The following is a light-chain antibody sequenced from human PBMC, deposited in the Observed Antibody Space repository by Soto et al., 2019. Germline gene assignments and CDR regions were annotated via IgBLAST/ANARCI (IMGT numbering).Light chain of an antibody. CDR1: QSVTGSY. CDR3: HQYGSSPTT. Sequence: EIVLTQSPGTLSLSPGERATLSCRASQSVTGSYLAWYQQKPGQAPRLLIYGASSRAPGIPDRFSGSGSGTDFTLTISRLEPEDFVLYYCHQYGSSPTTFGQGTKLEIK. J-gene: IGKJ2*01. CDR2: GAS. V-gene: IGKV3-20*01.